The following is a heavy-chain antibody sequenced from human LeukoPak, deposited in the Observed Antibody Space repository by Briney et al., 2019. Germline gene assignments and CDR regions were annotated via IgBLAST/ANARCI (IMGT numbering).Heavy chain of an antibody. CDR3: ARDLTGLVHDY. Sequence: GGSLRLSCAASGFSFSIYWMHWVRQAPGKGLVWVSRINSDGSTITYADSVKGRFTISRDNAKNTLYLQTNSLRAEDTAVYYCARDLTGLVHDYWGQGTLVTVSS. CDR1: GFSFSIYW. V-gene: IGHV3-74*01. CDR2: INSDGSTI. J-gene: IGHJ4*02. D-gene: IGHD3/OR15-3a*01.